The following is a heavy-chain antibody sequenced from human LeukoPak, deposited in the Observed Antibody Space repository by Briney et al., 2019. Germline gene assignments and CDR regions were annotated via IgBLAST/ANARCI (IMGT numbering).Heavy chain of an antibody. CDR1: GFTFTTYW. V-gene: IGHV3-74*01. CDR2: INGDGSNS. D-gene: IGHD3-16*01. CDR3: ARTSPTSHFDF. Sequence: GGSLRLSCGASGFTFTTYWMHWVRQAPGKGRVWVSRINGDGSNSNYADSVKGRFTISRDNARNTLYLQMNGLRAEDTALYYCARTSPTSHFDFWGQGTLVTVST. J-gene: IGHJ4*02.